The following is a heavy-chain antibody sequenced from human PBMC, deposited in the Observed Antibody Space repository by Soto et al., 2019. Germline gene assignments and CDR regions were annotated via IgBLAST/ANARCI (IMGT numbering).Heavy chain of an antibody. J-gene: IGHJ3*01. D-gene: IGHD3-9*01. CDR1: GGSISSSHW. CDR3: ARVVLTITRGAFDA. CDR2: SSHSGTS. Sequence: QVQLQESGPGLVKPSGTLSLTCAVSGGSISSSHWWTWVGQSPGKGLEYIGESSHSGTSNSNPSLKSRVNLSVDKSKTHVSLTVTSVTAADTAIYYCARVVLTITRGAFDAWGQGTLVIVSS. V-gene: IGHV4-4*02.